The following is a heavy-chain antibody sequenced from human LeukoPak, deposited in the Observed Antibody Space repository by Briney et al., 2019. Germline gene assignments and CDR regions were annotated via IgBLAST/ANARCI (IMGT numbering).Heavy chain of an antibody. CDR2: IYYSGST. CDR1: GGSISSYY. CDR3: ARGDSSGSVAFDI. D-gene: IGHD6-19*01. J-gene: IGHJ3*02. V-gene: IGHV4-59*08. Sequence: SETLSLTCTVSGGSISSYYWSWIRQPPGKGLEWIGYIYYSGSTKYKPSLKSRVTISVDTSKNQFSLKLSSVTAADTAVYYCARGDSSGSVAFDIWGQGTMVTVSS.